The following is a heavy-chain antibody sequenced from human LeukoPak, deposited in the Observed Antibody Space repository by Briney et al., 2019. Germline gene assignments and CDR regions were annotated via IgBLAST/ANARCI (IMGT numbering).Heavy chain of an antibody. CDR2: IYYSGST. CDR1: GGSISSSPYY. CDR3: ARHASVDGNWPRPLDY. D-gene: IGHD5-12*01. J-gene: IGHJ4*02. V-gene: IGHV4-39*01. Sequence: PSETPSLTCTVSGGSISSSPYYWGWIRQSPGTGLEWIGNIYYSGSTYYNPSLKTRVTISVGTSKNQFSLKLTSVTAADTAVYYCARHASVDGNWPRPLDYWGQGSLVTVSS.